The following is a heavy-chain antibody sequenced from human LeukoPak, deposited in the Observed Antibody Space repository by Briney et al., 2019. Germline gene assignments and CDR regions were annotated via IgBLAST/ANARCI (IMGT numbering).Heavy chain of an antibody. V-gene: IGHV1-18*01. Sequence: ASVKVSCKASGYTFTSYGISWVRQAPGQGLEWMGWISAYNGNTNYAQKLQGRVTTTTDTSTSTAYMELRSLRSDDTAVYYCARDSAMYYDILTGYPPPDYWGQGTLVTVSS. CDR3: ARDSAMYYDILTGYPPPDY. CDR2: ISAYNGNT. CDR1: GYTFTSYG. J-gene: IGHJ4*02. D-gene: IGHD3-9*01.